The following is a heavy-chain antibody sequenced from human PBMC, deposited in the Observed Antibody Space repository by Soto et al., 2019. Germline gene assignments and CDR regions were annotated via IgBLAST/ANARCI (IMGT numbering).Heavy chain of an antibody. Sequence: GGSLRLSCAASGFTFSSYAMHWVRQAPGKGLEWVAVISYDGRNKYYADSVKGRFTISRDNSKNTLYLQMNSLRAEDRAVYYCARGEAGDEPYTFNHIDYWGQGTLVTVSS. CDR1: GFTFSSYA. V-gene: IGHV3-30*04. CDR2: ISYDGRNK. D-gene: IGHD7-27*01. CDR3: ARGEAGDEPYTFNHIDY. J-gene: IGHJ4*02.